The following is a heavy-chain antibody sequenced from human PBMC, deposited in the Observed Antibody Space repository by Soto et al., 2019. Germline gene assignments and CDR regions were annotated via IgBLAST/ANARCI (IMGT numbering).Heavy chain of an antibody. CDR2: ISRSGGST. CDR3: AKVVRYGGLGYYYGMDV. V-gene: IGHV3-23*01. CDR1: GFTFNSYA. Sequence: EVQLLESGGGLVQPGGSLRLSCAASGFTFNSYAMNWVRQAPGKGLEWVSAISRSGGSTYYADSVKGRFTISRDNSKNTLYLQMNNLRAEDAAVYYCAKVVRYGGLGYYYGMDVWGQGTTVTVSS. J-gene: IGHJ6*02. D-gene: IGHD4-17*01.